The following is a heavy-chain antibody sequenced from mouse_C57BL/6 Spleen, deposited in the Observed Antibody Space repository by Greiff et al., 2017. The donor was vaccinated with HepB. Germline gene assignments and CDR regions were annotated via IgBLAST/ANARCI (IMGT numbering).Heavy chain of an antibody. CDR1: GFTFSDYG. Sequence: EVQVVESGGGLVKPGGSLKLSCAASGFTFSDYGMHWVRQAPEKGLEWVAYISSGSSTIYYADTVKGRFTISRDNAKNTLFLQMTSLRSEDTAMYYCARRITTVVARRDYAMDYWGQGTSVTVSS. CDR3: ARRITTVVARRDYAMDY. V-gene: IGHV5-17*01. D-gene: IGHD1-1*01. CDR2: ISSGSSTI. J-gene: IGHJ4*01.